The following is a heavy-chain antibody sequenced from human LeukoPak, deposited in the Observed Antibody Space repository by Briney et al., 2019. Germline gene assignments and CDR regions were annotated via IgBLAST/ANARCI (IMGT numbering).Heavy chain of an antibody. J-gene: IGHJ6*04. CDR2: IIPIFGTE. D-gene: IGHD5-12*01. Sequence: ASVKVSCKASGDTSSTSAISSVRQAPGHELECMGGIIPIFGTENNTQRFQGRVTITAGKSTSTAYMERSSLRSEDTAVYYCASRYSGYDYRATRGYYYYGMDVWGKGTTVTVSS. CDR3: ASRYSGYDYRATRGYYYYGMDV. CDR1: GDTSSTSA. V-gene: IGHV1-69*06.